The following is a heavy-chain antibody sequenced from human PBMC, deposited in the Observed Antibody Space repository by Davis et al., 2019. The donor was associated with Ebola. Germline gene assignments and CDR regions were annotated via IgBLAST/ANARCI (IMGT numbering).Heavy chain of an antibody. CDR1: GGSISSSSYY. J-gene: IGHJ4*02. Sequence: MPSETLSLTCTVSGGSISSSSYYWSWIRQPPGKGLEWIGYIYYSGSTNYNPSLKSRVTISVDTSKNQFSLKLSSVTAADTAVYYCAREVPIVGATGYFDYWGQGTLVTVSS. CDR3: AREVPIVGATGYFDY. V-gene: IGHV4-61*01. D-gene: IGHD1-26*01. CDR2: IYYSGST.